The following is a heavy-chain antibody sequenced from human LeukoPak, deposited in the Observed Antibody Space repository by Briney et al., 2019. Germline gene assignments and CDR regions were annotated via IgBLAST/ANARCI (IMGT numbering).Heavy chain of an antibody. D-gene: IGHD2-21*01. J-gene: IGHJ6*04. CDR1: GGSISSDY. CDR2: FYTSGST. CDR3: ARGSIGMDV. Sequence: SETLSLTCTVSGGSISSDYWSWTRQPAGKGLEWIGRFYTSGSTNYDPSLKSRVTVSVDTSKNQFSLKLSSVTAADTAVYYCARGSIGMDVWGKVTTVTISS. V-gene: IGHV4-4*07.